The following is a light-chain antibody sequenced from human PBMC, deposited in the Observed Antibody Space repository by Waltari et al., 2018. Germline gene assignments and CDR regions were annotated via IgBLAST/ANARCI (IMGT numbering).Light chain of an antibody. V-gene: IGKV3-15*01. J-gene: IGKJ4*01. CDR3: QQYDNWPPLT. Sequence: IVMTQSPATLSVSPGERATLSCRASQSVGSNLAWYQQKPGQAPRLLIYGASTRATGIPARFSGSGSRTEFTLTIYSLQSEDFAIYYCQQYDNWPPLTFGGGTKVEIK. CDR2: GAS. CDR1: QSVGSN.